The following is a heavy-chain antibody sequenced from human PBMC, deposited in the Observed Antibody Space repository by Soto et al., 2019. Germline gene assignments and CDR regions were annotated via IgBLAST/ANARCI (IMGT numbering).Heavy chain of an antibody. D-gene: IGHD1-1*01. CDR3: ARAGRLLYYYYYMDV. Sequence: SETLSLTCTVSGGSISSYYWSWIRQPPGKGLEWIGYIYYSGSTNYNPSLKSRVTISVDTSKNQFSLKLSSVTAADTAVYYCARAGRLLYYYYYMDVWGKGTTVTVSS. CDR1: GGSISSYY. J-gene: IGHJ6*03. CDR2: IYYSGST. V-gene: IGHV4-59*01.